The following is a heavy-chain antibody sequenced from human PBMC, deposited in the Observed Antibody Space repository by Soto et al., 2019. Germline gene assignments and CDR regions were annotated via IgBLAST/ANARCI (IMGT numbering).Heavy chain of an antibody. Sequence: QVQLVQSGAEVKNPGASVKVSCKASGYTFTSFYIHWVRQAPGQGLEWMSIINPNGGSTNYAQNLQGRVNLTRDTSTNTVYMELSSLRSEDTAGYYCARCLKSGDYWGQGTLVTVSS. CDR2: INPNGGST. V-gene: IGHV1-46*01. J-gene: IGHJ4*02. CDR1: GYTFTSFY. CDR3: ARCLKSGDY.